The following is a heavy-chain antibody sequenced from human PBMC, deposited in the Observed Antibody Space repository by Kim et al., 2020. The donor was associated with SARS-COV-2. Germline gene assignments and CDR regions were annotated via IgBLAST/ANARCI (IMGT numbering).Heavy chain of an antibody. CDR1: GGSFSGYY. CDR2: INHSGST. D-gene: IGHD3-10*01. CDR3: ARGPLGNSGSYYNPYNWF. J-gene: IGHJ5*01. Sequence: SETLSLTCAVYGGSFSGYYWSWIRQPPGKGLEWIGEINHSGSTNYNPSLKSRVTISVDTSKNQFSLKLSSVTAADTAVYYCARGPLGNSGSYYNPYNWF. V-gene: IGHV4-34*01.